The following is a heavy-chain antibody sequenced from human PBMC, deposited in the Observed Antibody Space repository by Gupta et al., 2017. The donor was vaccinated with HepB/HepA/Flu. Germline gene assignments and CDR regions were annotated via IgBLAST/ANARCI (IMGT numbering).Heavy chain of an antibody. CDR2: IYSGGST. J-gene: IGHJ6*02. CDR1: GFTVSSNY. CDR3: ARAPGEAPNYYYGMDV. D-gene: IGHD1-1*01. V-gene: IGHV3-66*01. Sequence: EVQLVESGGGLVQPGGSLRLSCAASGFTVSSNYMSWVRQAPGKGLEWVSVIYSGGSTYYADSVKGRFTISRDNSKNTLYLQMNSLRAEDTAVYYCARAPGEAPNYYYGMDVWGQGTTVTVSS.